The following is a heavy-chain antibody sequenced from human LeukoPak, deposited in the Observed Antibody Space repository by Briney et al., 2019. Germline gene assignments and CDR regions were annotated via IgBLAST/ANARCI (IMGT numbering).Heavy chain of an antibody. D-gene: IGHD2-21*01. V-gene: IGHV1-69*13. CDR1: GGTFTSYA. CDR2: IIPIFGTA. CDR3: ARLVLVDYYYYYGMDV. J-gene: IGHJ6*02. Sequence: SVKVSSKASGGTFTSYAISWVRQAPGQGLEWMGGIIPIFGTANYAQKFQGRVTITADESTSTAYMELSSLRSEDTAVYYCARLVLVDYYYYYGMDVWGQGTTVTVSS.